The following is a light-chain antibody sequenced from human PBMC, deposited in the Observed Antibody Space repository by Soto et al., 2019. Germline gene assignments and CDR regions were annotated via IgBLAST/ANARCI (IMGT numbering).Light chain of an antibody. V-gene: IGKV3-11*01. Sequence: EIVMTQSPATLSVSPGERATLSCRASQSVSIDLAWYQQTPGQAPRLLISGSSIRATGIPKRFSGSASGTNFTLTISSLEPEDFAVYYCQQRSNWPTWTFGQGTKVDIK. CDR1: QSVSID. CDR2: GSS. J-gene: IGKJ1*01. CDR3: QQRSNWPTWT.